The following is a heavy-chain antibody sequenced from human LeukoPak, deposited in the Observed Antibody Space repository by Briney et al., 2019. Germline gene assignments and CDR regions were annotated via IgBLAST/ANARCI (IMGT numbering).Heavy chain of an antibody. CDR2: INPNSGGT. J-gene: IGHJ4*02. CDR3: ARDPPGLTLGSPGDY. V-gene: IGHV1-2*02. D-gene: IGHD3-16*01. CDR1: GYTFTGYY. Sequence: ASVKVSFTASGYTFTGYYMHWVRQAPGQGLEWMGWINPNSGGTNYAQKFQGRVTMTRDTSISTAYMELSRLRSDDTAVYYCARDPPGLTLGSPGDYWGQGTLVIVSS.